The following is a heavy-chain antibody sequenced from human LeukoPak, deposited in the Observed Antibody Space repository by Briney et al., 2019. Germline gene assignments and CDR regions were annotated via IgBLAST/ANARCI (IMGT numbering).Heavy chain of an antibody. D-gene: IGHD6-13*01. V-gene: IGHV1-18*01. CDR2: MGAYNGNT. Sequence: ASVKVSCKASGYTFTTYGLSWVRQAPGQGLEWMGWMGAYNGNTKYAQKFQGRVTMTTDTSTSTAYMELRSLRSDDTAVYYCAREGMAVAGVMDYWGQGTLVTVSS. J-gene: IGHJ4*02. CDR1: GYTFTTYG. CDR3: AREGMAVAGVMDY.